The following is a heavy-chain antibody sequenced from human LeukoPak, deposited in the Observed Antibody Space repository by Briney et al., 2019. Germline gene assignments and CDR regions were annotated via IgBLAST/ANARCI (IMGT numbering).Heavy chain of an antibody. D-gene: IGHD1-1*01. CDR1: GDSLSIYY. CDR2: VYTSGDT. CDR3: ARHAPTGTPTIFDY. Sequence: SETLSLTCTVSGDSLSIYYRSWIRQPPGKGLEWIWYVYTSGDTSYNPSLKSRVTISGATSKNQFSLKLSSVTAADTAFYYCARHAPTGTPTIFDYWGQGTLVTVSS. V-gene: IGHV4-4*09. J-gene: IGHJ4*02.